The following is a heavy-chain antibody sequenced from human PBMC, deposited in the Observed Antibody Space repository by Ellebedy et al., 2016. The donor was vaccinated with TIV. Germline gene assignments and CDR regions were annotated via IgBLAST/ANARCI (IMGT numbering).Heavy chain of an antibody. CDR3: ARREFDTSGYYLNWFDP. V-gene: IGHV5-51*01. J-gene: IGHJ5*02. Sequence: GESLKISCKGSGYRFTDYWIAWVRQTPGKGLEYMGIIYPGDSDTRYSPSFQGQVTMSADKSINTAYLQWSSLKASDTAMYYCARREFDTSGYYLNWFDPWGQGTLVTVSS. CDR2: IYPGDSDT. D-gene: IGHD3-22*01. CDR1: GYRFTDYW.